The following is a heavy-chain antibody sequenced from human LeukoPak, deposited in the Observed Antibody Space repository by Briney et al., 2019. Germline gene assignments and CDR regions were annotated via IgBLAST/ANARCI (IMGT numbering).Heavy chain of an antibody. CDR1: GFPFSIYA. J-gene: IGHJ4*02. CDR2: ISGSSSHT. CDR3: AKEHDYSNAAPEWGFDS. Sequence: PGGSLRLSCAASGFPFSIYAMSWVRQAQGRGLEWVSGISGSSSHTLDADSGRGRFTISRDNTRNTLYLHMTSLTAEDTALYYCAKEHDYSNAAPEWGFDSWGQGTLVTVSS. D-gene: IGHD3-3*01. V-gene: IGHV3-23*01.